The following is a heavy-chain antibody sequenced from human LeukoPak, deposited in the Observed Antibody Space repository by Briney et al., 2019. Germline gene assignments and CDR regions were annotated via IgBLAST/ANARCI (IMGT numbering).Heavy chain of an antibody. D-gene: IGHD3-22*01. J-gene: IGHJ4*02. CDR3: AVLDYYDSSASDY. CDR2: INHSGST. CDR1: GGSFSGYY. V-gene: IGHV4-34*01. Sequence: KPSETLSLTCAVYGGSFSGYYWSWIRQPPGKGLEWIGEINHSGSTNYNPSLKSRVTISVDTSKNQFSLKLSSVTATDTAVYYCAVLDYYDSSASDYWGQGTLVTVSS.